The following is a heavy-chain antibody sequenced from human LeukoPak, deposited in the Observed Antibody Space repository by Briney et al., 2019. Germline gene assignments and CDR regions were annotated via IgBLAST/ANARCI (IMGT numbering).Heavy chain of an antibody. J-gene: IGHJ6*03. D-gene: IGHD6-19*01. V-gene: IGHV1-69-2*01. CDR2: VDPEDGET. CDR3: ATEHVXSSGWYYYYYMDV. Sequence: ASVKISCKASGYTFTDYYMHWVQQAPGKGLEWMGRVDPEDGETIYAEKFQGRVTITADTSTDTAYMELSSLRSEDTAVYYCATEHVXSSGWYYYYYMDVWGKGTTVTVSS. CDR1: GYTFTDYY.